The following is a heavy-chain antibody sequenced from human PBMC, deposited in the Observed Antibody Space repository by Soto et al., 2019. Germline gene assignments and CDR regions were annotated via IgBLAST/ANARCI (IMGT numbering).Heavy chain of an antibody. CDR3: ARDNNWNLYYYDY. Sequence: PGGSLRLSCAASGFTFSSYAMHWFRQAPGKGLEWVAVISYDGSNKYYADSVKGRFTISRDNAKNSLYLQMNSLRDEDTAVYYCARDNNWNLYYYDYWGQGTLVTVSS. J-gene: IGHJ4*02. CDR2: ISYDGSNK. V-gene: IGHV3-30*14. CDR1: GFTFSSYA. D-gene: IGHD1-20*01.